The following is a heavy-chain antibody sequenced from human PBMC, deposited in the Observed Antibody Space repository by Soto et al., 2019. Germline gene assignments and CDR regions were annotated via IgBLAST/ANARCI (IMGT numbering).Heavy chain of an antibody. V-gene: IGHV3-23*01. D-gene: IGHD6-13*01. CDR3: AKGVELDV. CDR1: GFSFSSFA. Sequence: EVLLLESGGGLVQPGGSLRLSCEASGFSFSSFAMNWVRQALGKGLEWVSAIGDSGASTYYADSVKGRFTISRDNSRNTLYLQLNSLRAEDTAVYYCAKGVELDVWGNGTTVTVSS. CDR2: IGDSGAST. J-gene: IGHJ6*04.